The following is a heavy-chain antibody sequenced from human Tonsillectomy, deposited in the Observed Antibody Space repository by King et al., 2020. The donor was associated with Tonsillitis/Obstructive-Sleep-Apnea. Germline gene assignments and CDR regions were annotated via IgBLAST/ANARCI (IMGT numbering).Heavy chain of an antibody. CDR2: IYYSGST. J-gene: IGHJ4*02. CDR1: GGSISRSSYY. V-gene: IGHV4-39*01. D-gene: IGHD2-15*01. CDR3: ARHIEFPVYDFDY. Sequence: QLQESGPGLVKPSETLSLTCNVSGGSISRSSYYWGWIRQPPGKGLEWIGSIYYSGSTYYNPSLKSRVTISVDTSKNQFSLKLSSVTAADTAIYYCARHIEFPVYDFDYWGQGTLVTVSS.